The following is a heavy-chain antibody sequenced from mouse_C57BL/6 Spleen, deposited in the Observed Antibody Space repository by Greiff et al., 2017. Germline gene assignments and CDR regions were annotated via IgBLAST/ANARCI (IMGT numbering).Heavy chain of an antibody. Sequence: QVQLQQSGPELVKPGASVKISCKASGYAFSSSWMNWVKQRPGKGLEWIGRIYPGDGDTNYNGKFKGKATLTADKSSSTAYMQLSSLTSEDSAVYFGARPTVVAPSAMDYWGQGTSVTVSS. V-gene: IGHV1-82*01. CDR2: IYPGDGDT. J-gene: IGHJ4*01. CDR1: GYAFSSSW. D-gene: IGHD1-1*01. CDR3: ARPTVVAPSAMDY.